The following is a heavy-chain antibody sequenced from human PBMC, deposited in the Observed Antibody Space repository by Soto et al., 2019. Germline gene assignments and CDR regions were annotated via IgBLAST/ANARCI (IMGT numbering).Heavy chain of an antibody. CDR1: GGTFTSFA. V-gene: IGHV1-69*01. J-gene: IGHJ6*04. D-gene: IGHD5-12*01. Sequence: QVQLVQSGAEVKKPGSSVKVSCRASGGTFTSFAFSWVRQAPGQGLEWMGGIIPIFGTANFAQRFQGSVTITADESTSTAYMELSSLRSEDTAVYYCARQWLRSRSDYSYYGMDVWGKGTTVTVSS. CDR2: IIPIFGTA. CDR3: ARQWLRSRSDYSYYGMDV.